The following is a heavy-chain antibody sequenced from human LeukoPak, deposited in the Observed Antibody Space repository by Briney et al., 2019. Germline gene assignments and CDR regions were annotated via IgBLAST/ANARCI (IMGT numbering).Heavy chain of an antibody. CDR3: ARGPPLTYDHTPEGYYHYYMDV. CDR2: IIPIFATT. CDR1: GGTFSSFA. D-gene: IGHD1-14*01. V-gene: IGHV1-69*13. J-gene: IGHJ6*03. Sequence: SVKVSCKTSGGTFSSFAIAWVRQAPGQGLEWMAGIIPIFATTNYTQEFQGRLSLTADESTSTVYMELSSLRYDDTAVYYCARGPPLTYDHTPEGYYHYYMDVWGEGTTVTISS.